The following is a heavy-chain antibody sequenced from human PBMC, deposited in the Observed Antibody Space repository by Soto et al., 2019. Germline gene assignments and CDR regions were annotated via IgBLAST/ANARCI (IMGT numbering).Heavy chain of an antibody. CDR2: IRNKANSYTT. V-gene: IGHV3-72*01. D-gene: IGHD3-16*01. J-gene: IGHJ4*01. CDR3: DRDVGKGADFGY. CDR1: GFTFSDHY. Sequence: EVQMVESGGGLVQPGGSQRLSGAASGFTFSDHYMDCVRQAPGKGLEGVGRIRNKANSYTTDYAASVKGRFTISRDASNDSLYLKMNSLKTEETAIYYWDRDVGKGADFGYWGHGTLATVSS.